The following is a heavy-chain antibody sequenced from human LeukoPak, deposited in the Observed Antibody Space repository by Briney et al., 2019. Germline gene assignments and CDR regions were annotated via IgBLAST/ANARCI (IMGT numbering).Heavy chain of an antibody. Sequence: GGSLRLSWAASGFTFSGYGMHWVRQAPGKGLEWVAFIRYDGNDKNYADSVKGRFTISRDNSKNTLCLQLNSLRADDTALYYCASHYYGSGRYSIGDYWGQGTLVTVSS. J-gene: IGHJ4*02. V-gene: IGHV3-30*02. CDR1: GFTFSGYG. CDR3: ASHYYGSGRYSIGDY. D-gene: IGHD3-10*01. CDR2: IRYDGNDK.